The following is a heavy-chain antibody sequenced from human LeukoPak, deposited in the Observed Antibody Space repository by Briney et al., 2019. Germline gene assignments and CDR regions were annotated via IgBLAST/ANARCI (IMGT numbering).Heavy chain of an antibody. V-gene: IGHV1-18*01. J-gene: IGHJ4*02. CDR1: GYTFTSYG. CDR3: ARDRYRYGAFDY. D-gene: IGHD5-18*01. CDR2: ISAYNGNT. Sequence: ASVKVSCRASGYTFTSYGISWVRQAPGQGLEWMGWISAYNGNTNYAQKLQGRVTMTTDTSTSTAYMELRSLRSDDTAVYCSARDRYRYGAFDYWGQGTLVTVSS.